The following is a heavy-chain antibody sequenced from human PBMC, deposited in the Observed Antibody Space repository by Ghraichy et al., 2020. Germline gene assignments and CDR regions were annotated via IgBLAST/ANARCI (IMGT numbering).Heavy chain of an antibody. CDR1: GFNFRRWW. CDR2: ITGDEGTT. CDR3: ARDADGHFDL. D-gene: IGHD5-24*01. J-gene: IGHJ4*02. Sequence: GGSLRLSCVASGFNFRRWWMTWVRHAPGKGLVWVSFITGDEGTTTYADSVEGRFTISRDNAKNTLYLQMNILRAEDTAVYYCARDADGHFDLSGQGPLVTVSS. V-gene: IGHV3-74*01.